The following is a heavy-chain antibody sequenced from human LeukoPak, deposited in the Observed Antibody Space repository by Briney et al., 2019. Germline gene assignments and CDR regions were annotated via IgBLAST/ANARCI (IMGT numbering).Heavy chain of an antibody. CDR2: ISGSGGST. D-gene: IGHD6-19*01. CDR3: AKGTARLSSGWPYYFDY. Sequence: GGSLRLSCAASGFTFSSYAMSWVRQAPGKGLEWVSAISGSGGSTYYADSVKGRFTISRDNSKNTLYLQMNSLRAEDTAVYYCAKGTARLSSGWPYYFDYWGQGTLVTVSS. J-gene: IGHJ4*02. CDR1: GFTFSSYA. V-gene: IGHV3-23*01.